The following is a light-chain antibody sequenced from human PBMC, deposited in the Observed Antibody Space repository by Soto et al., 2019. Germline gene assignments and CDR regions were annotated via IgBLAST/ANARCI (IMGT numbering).Light chain of an antibody. CDR1: QSVSTN. CDR2: AAS. V-gene: IGKV3D-15*03. Sequence: EIVMTQSPATLSVSPGERATLSCRASQSVSTNLAWYQQKPGQAPRLLIYAASVGATGIPARFSGSGSGTEITLTISILHSEDFAVYYCQQYDARPPNLSFGGGTKVEIK. J-gene: IGKJ4*01. CDR3: QQYDARPPNLS.